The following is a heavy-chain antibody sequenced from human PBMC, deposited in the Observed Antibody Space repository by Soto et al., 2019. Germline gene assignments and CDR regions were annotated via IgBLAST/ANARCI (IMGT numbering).Heavy chain of an antibody. V-gene: IGHV4-39*01. CDR3: ARLPSRHLVDC. CDR1: GSSINSSGYY. Sequence: SLTCTVSGSSINSSGYYWGWIRQPPGKGLEWIGTVFYGVSTYYNPSLKSRVTVSVDTSKNQFSLNLRSVTAADTAVYYCARLPSRHLVDCWGRGTMVTV. J-gene: IGHJ4*02. CDR2: VFYGVST. D-gene: IGHD3-3*02.